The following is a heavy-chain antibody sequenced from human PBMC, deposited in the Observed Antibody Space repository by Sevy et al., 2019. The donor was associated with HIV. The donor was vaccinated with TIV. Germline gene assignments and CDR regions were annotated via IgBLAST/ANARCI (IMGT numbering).Heavy chain of an antibody. CDR3: ARDRVVYAISGGGYFDY. J-gene: IGHJ4*02. CDR2: ISSSSSYI. CDR1: GFTFSSYS. V-gene: IGHV3-21*01. Sequence: GGSLRLSCAASGFTFSSYSMNWVRQAPGKGLEWVSSISSSSSYIYYADSVKGRFTISRDNAKNSLYLQMNSLRAEDTAVYYCARDRVVYAISGGGYFDYWGQGTLVIVSS. D-gene: IGHD2-8*02.